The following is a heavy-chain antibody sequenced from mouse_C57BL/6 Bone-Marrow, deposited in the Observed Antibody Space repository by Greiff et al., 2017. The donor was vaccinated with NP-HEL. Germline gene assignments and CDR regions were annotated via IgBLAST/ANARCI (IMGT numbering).Heavy chain of an antibody. CDR3: ERALIPWYYGSSYVWFAY. CDR1: GFTFNTYA. J-gene: IGHJ3*01. Sequence: EVQLVESGGGLVQPKGSLKLSCAASGFTFNTYAMHWVRQAPGKGLEWVARIRSKSSNYATSYADSVKDRFTISRDDSQSTLYLQMNNLKTDDTAMYYCERALIPWYYGSSYVWFAYWGQGTLVTVSA. D-gene: IGHD1-1*01. CDR2: IRSKSSNYAT. V-gene: IGHV10-3*01.